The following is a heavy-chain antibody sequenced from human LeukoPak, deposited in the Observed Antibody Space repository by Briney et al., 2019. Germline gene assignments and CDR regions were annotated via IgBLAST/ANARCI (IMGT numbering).Heavy chain of an antibody. Sequence: ASVKVSCKASGGTFSSYATSWVRQAPGQGLEWMGGIIPIFGTANYAQKFQGRVTITTDESTSTAYMELSSLRPEDTAVYYCARDGDYYDSSGYYYSNWFDPWGQGTLVTVSS. J-gene: IGHJ5*02. CDR1: GGTFSSYA. V-gene: IGHV1-69*05. D-gene: IGHD3-22*01. CDR3: ARDGDYYDSSGYYYSNWFDP. CDR2: IIPIFGTA.